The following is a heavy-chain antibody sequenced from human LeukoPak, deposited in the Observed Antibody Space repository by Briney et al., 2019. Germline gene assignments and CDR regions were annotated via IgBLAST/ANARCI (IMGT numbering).Heavy chain of an antibody. CDR2: INTDGSTT. CDR1: GFTFSSYR. J-gene: IGHJ4*02. Sequence: GGSLSLSCAASGFTFSSYRMHSVRQAPGKGVVWISGINTDGSTTSYADSVKGRSTISRDKAKNTLYLQMNSLRAEDTAVYYCARNSGSNRPVDCWGQGTLVAVSS. CDR3: ARNSGSNRPVDC. D-gene: IGHD1-26*01. V-gene: IGHV3-74*01.